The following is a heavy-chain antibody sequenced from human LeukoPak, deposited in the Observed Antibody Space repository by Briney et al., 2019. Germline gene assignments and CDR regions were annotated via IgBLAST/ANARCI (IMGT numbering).Heavy chain of an antibody. Sequence: GGSLRLSCAASGFNVSSNYMTWIRRAPGKGLEWVSLIYGADAAYYAESVRGRFMISRDNSKNTLFLQMNSLRVEDTALYYCVTSTGQQFIPYDYWGQGTHVTVSS. CDR3: VTSTGQQFIPYDY. V-gene: IGHV3-66*02. CDR2: IYGADAA. J-gene: IGHJ4*02. CDR1: GFNVSSNY. D-gene: IGHD6-13*01.